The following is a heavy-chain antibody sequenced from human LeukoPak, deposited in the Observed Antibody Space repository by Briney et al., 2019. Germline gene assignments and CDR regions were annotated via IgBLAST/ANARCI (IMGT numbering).Heavy chain of an antibody. D-gene: IGHD6-6*01. Sequence: SGGSLRLSCAASGFTFSSYGMHWVRQAPGKGLEWVAFVYYDGRNKFYAASVKGRFTISRDNSRNSLYIQMNSLRTEDSAVYYCVKDQGQVYGYFDSWGQGTLVTVSS. CDR1: GFTFSSYG. CDR3: VKDQGQVYGYFDS. CDR2: VYYDGRNK. J-gene: IGHJ4*02. V-gene: IGHV3-30*02.